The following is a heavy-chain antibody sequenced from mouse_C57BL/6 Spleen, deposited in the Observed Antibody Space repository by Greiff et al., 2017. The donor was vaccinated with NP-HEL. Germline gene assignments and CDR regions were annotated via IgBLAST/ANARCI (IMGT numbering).Heavy chain of an antibody. CDR1: GYTFTSYW. Sequence: VQLQQPGAELVKPGASVKLSCKASGYTFTSYWMHWVTQRPGQGLEWIGMIHPNSGSTNYNEKFKSPATLTVDNSSRTAYMQLSSLTSADSAVYYCARGYDDDGVDYWGQGTTLTVSS. CDR2: IHPNSGST. D-gene: IGHD2-4*01. V-gene: IGHV1-64*01. CDR3: ARGYDDDGVDY. J-gene: IGHJ2*01.